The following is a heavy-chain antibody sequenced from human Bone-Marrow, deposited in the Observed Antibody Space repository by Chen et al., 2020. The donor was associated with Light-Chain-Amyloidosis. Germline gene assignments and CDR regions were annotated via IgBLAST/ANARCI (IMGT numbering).Heavy chain of an antibody. J-gene: IGHJ4*02. Sequence: EVQLEQSGPEVTKPGESLNISCKSPGYPSPNYWIGWVRQMPGKGLEWMGVIYPDDSDARYSPSFEGQVTITADKSITTAYLQWRSLKASDTAMYYCARRRDGYNFDYWGQGTLVTVSS. CDR3: ARRRDGYNFDY. CDR1: GYPSPNYW. D-gene: IGHD5-12*01. CDR2: IYPDDSDA. V-gene: IGHV5-51*01.